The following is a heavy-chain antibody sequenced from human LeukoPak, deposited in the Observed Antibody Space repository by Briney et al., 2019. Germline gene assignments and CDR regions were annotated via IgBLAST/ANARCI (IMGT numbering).Heavy chain of an antibody. CDR3: AKKSEQWLVRTNFDY. Sequence: GGSLRLSCAASGFTFSSYAMSWVRQAPGKGLEWVSGISGSGGTTYYADSVKGRFTISRDNSKNTLYLQMNSLRVEDTAVYYCAKKSEQWLVRTNFDYWGQGTLVTVSS. D-gene: IGHD6-19*01. V-gene: IGHV3-23*01. CDR1: GFTFSSYA. CDR2: ISGSGGTT. J-gene: IGHJ4*02.